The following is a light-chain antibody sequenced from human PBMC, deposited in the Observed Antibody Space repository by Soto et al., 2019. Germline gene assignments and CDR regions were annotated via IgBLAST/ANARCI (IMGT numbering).Light chain of an antibody. V-gene: IGKV3-20*01. CDR2: DIS. CDR3: QQYGSSEII. CDR1: QSLTNPY. Sequence: ENVLTQSPGTLSLSPGDRATLFCRFRQSLTNPYIAWYQQKPGQAPRLLIYDISSRATGIPDRFSGSVSGTDFTLTITRLEPEDFAVFYCQQYGSSEIIFGQGTRLEIK. J-gene: IGKJ5*01.